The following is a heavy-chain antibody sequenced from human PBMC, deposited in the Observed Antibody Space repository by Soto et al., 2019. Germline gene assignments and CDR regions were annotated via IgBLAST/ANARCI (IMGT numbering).Heavy chain of an antibody. CDR1: GFTFSSYG. CDR3: ASLHCGGDCARFDI. J-gene: IGHJ3*02. Sequence: QVQLVESGGGVVQPGRSLRLSCAASGFTFSSYGMHWVRQAPGKGLEWVAVIWYDGSNKYYADSVKGRFTISRDNSKNTLYLQMNSLRAEDTAVYYCASLHCGGDCARFDIWGQGTMVTVSS. D-gene: IGHD2-21*02. CDR2: IWYDGSNK. V-gene: IGHV3-33*01.